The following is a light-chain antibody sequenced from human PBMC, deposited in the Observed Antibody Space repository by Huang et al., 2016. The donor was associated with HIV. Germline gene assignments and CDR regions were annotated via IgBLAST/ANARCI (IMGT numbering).Light chain of an antibody. Sequence: DIQMTQSPSSLSAFVGGRVTVTCRASKSINSNLNWYQQKPGEAPSLLIYAASTLQRGVPSRFSGSGSGTEFTLTISSLQPEDFATYYCHQTYDTPQTFGQGTEVAIK. CDR2: AAS. CDR1: KSINSN. CDR3: HQTYDTPQT. V-gene: IGKV1-39*01. J-gene: IGKJ1*01.